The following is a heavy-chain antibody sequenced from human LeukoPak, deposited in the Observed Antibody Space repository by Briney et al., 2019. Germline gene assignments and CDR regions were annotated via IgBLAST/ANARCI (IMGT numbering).Heavy chain of an antibody. D-gene: IGHD3-10*01. CDR2: ICHRGST. J-gene: IGHJ4*02. CDR1: GYSISSGYY. V-gene: IGHV4-38-2*01. CDR3: AGWFGELLSLFTY. Sequence: SETLSLTCAVSGYSISSGYYWGWIRQPPGKGLEWIGSICHRGSTYYNPSLKSRVTISVDTSKNQFSLKLSSVTAADTAVYYCAGWFGELLSLFTYWGQGTLVTVSS.